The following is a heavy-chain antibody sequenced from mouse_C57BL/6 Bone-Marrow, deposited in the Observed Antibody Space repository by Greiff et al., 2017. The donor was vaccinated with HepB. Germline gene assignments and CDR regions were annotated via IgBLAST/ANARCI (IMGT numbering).Heavy chain of an antibody. V-gene: IGHV1-26*01. J-gene: IGHJ2*01. Sequence: VQLQQSGPELVKPGASVKISCKASGYTFTDYYMNWVKQSHGKSLEWIGDINPNYGGTSYNQKFKGKATLTVDKSSSTAYMELRSLTSEDSAVYYCARYIYYGSSYYFDYWGQGTTLTVSS. CDR3: ARYIYYGSSYYFDY. CDR2: INPNYGGT. CDR1: GYTFTDYY. D-gene: IGHD1-1*01.